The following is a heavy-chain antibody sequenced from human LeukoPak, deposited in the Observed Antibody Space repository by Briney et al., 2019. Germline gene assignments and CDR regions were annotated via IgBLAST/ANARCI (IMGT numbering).Heavy chain of an antibody. CDR3: ARVPIVVVPAAPHYYYYGMDV. CDR1: GYTFTSYG. D-gene: IGHD2-2*01. V-gene: IGHV1-18*04. CDR2: ISAYNGNT. J-gene: IGHJ6*04. Sequence: ASVKVSCKASGYTFTSYGISWVRQAPGQGLEWMGWISAYNGNTNYAQKLQGRVTMTTDTSTSTAYMELRSLRSDDTAVYYCARVPIVVVPAAPHYYYYGMDVWGKGTTVTVSS.